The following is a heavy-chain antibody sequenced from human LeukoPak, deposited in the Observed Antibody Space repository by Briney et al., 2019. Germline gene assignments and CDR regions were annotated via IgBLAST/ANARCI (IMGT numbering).Heavy chain of an antibody. CDR2: INPNSGGT. V-gene: IGHV1-2*04. CDR3: ARVFRFGELLTVDY. Sequence: GASVKVSCKASGYTFTGYYMHWVRQAPGQGLEWMGWINPNSGGTNYAQKFQGWVTMTRDTSISTAYMELSRLRSDDTAVYYCARVFRFGELLTVDYWGQGTLVTVSS. CDR1: GYTFTGYY. J-gene: IGHJ4*02. D-gene: IGHD3-10*01.